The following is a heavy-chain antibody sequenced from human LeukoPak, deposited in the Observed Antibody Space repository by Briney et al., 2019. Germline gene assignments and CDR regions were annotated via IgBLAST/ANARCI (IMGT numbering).Heavy chain of an antibody. CDR3: AKDPGVTMVRGVYFDY. V-gene: IGHV3-23*01. CDR1: GFTFSSYA. J-gene: IGHJ4*02. D-gene: IGHD3-10*01. Sequence: PGGSLRLSCAASGFTFSSYAMSWVRQAPGKGLEWVSAISGSGGSTYYADSVKGRLTISRDNSKNTLYLQMNSLRAEDTAVYYCAKDPGVTMVRGVYFDYWGQGTLVTVSS. CDR2: ISGSGGST.